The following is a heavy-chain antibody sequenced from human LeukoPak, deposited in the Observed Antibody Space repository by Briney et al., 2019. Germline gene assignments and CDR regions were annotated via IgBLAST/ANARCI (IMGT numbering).Heavy chain of an antibody. J-gene: IGHJ4*02. Sequence: GSSVKVSCKASGGTFSSYAISWVRQAPGQGLEWMGGIIPIFGTANYAQKFQGRVTITADESTSTAYMELSSLRSEDTAVYYCARGLDYDFWSLIFDYWGQGTLVTVSS. D-gene: IGHD3-3*01. CDR3: ARGLDYDFWSLIFDY. CDR2: IIPIFGTA. CDR1: GGTFSSYA. V-gene: IGHV1-69*01.